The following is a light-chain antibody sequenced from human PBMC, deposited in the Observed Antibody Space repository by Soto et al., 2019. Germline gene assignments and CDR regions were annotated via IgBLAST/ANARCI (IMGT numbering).Light chain of an antibody. V-gene: IGLV1-44*01. CDR1: SSNIGRNT. J-gene: IGLJ2*01. CDR3: AAWDDSLNAVV. Sequence: QSVLTQPPSASGTRGQRVTISCSGSSSNIGRNTVNWYQQLPGTAPKLLIYSNNQRPSGVPDRFSGSKSGTSASLAISGLQSEDEADYYCAAWDDSLNAVVFGGGTKLTVL. CDR2: SNN.